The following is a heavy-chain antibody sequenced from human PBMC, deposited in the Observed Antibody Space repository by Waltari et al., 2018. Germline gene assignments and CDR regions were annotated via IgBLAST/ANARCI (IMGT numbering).Heavy chain of an antibody. V-gene: IGHV1-2*02. D-gene: IGHD3-10*01. J-gene: IGHJ4*02. Sequence: QVQLVQSGAEVKKPGASVKVSCKPSGYTFTAYHMQWVRQAPGQGLEWMGWINSNSGERGYAQKFLGRVTMTRDTSVSTIYMELGGLKSDDTAVYYCAREGLTGRGFDYWGQGTLVTVSS. CDR1: GYTFTAYH. CDR3: AREGLTGRGFDY. CDR2: INSNSGER.